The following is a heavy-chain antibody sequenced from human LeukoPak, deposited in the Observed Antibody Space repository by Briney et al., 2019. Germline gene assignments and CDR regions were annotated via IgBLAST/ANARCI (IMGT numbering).Heavy chain of an antibody. V-gene: IGHV3-23*01. Sequence: PGGSLRLSCVASGFTFSTYAMGWVRQAPGKGLEWVSTISGSGGGTYLADSVKGRFTISRDNSKNTLYLQMNSLRAEDTAVYYCARGDYYDSSGYSQYFQHWGQGTLVTVSS. D-gene: IGHD3-22*01. CDR1: GFTFSTYA. CDR3: ARGDYYDSSGYSQYFQH. J-gene: IGHJ1*01. CDR2: ISGSGGGT.